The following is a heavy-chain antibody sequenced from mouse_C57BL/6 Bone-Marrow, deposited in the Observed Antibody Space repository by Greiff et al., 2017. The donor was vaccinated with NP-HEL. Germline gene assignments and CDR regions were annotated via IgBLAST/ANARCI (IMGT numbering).Heavy chain of an antibody. V-gene: IGHV1-26*01. CDR3: ASLGRGLFDY. J-gene: IGHJ2*01. CDR1: GYTFTDYY. Sequence: EVQLQQSGPELVKPGASVKISCKASGYTFTDYYMNWVKQSHGKSLEWIGDINPNNGGTSYNQKFKGKATLTVDKSSSTAYMELRSLTSEDSAVYYCASLGRGLFDYWGQGTTLTVSS. D-gene: IGHD4-1*01. CDR2: INPNNGGT.